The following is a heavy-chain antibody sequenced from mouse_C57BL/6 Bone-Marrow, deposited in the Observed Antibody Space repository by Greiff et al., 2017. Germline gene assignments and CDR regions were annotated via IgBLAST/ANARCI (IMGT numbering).Heavy chain of an antibody. V-gene: IGHV3-6*01. CDR2: ISYDGSN. Sequence: EVQLQESGPGLVKPSQSLSLTCSVTGYSITSGYYWNWIRQFPGNKLEWMGYISYDGSNNYNPSLKNRISITRDTSKNQFFLKLNSVTTEDTATYYCARGKLGRRFAYWGQGTLVTVSA. CDR3: ARGKLGRRFAY. J-gene: IGHJ3*01. D-gene: IGHD4-1*01. CDR1: GYSITSGYY.